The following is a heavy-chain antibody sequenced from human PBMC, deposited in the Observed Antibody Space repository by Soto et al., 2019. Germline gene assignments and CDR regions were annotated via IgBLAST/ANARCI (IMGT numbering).Heavy chain of an antibody. J-gene: IGHJ4*02. V-gene: IGHV4-4*02. CDR3: AIFQRGRYYDSSGYYKPRSGYYFDY. Sequence: PSETLSLTCTVSGGSISSSNWWSWDRQPPGKGLEWTGEIYHSGSTNYNPSLKSRVTISVDKSKNQFSLKLSSVTAADTAVYYCAIFQRGRYYDSSGYYKPRSGYYFDYWGQGTLVTVSS. D-gene: IGHD3-22*01. CDR1: GGSISSSNW. CDR2: IYHSGST.